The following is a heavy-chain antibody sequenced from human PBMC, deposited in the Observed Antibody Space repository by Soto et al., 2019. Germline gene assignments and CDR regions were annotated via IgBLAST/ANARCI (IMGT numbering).Heavy chain of an antibody. CDR3: AAGYSGYESTNYYYYAMDV. CDR2: INHSGST. CDR1: GGSFSGYY. Sequence: SETLSLTCAVYGGSFSGYYWSWIRQPPGKGLEWIGEINHSGSTNYNPSLKSQVTISVDTSKNQFSLKLNSVTAADTAVYYCAAGYSGYESTNYYYYAMDVWGQGTTVTVSS. D-gene: IGHD5-12*01. J-gene: IGHJ6*02. V-gene: IGHV4-34*01.